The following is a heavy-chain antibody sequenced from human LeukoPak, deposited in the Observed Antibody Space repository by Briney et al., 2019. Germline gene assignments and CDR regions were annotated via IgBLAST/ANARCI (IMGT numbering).Heavy chain of an antibody. CDR3: ARGMSAVVPRAFDL. V-gene: IGHV3-30*03. D-gene: IGHD2-15*01. J-gene: IGHJ3*01. Sequence: PGGSLRLSCVASGFTFSKYGMHWVRQAPGKGLEWVAVISYDGNDKYYADSVKGRFTISRDNAKNSLYLQMNSLRAEDTAVYYCARGMSAVVPRAFDLWGQGTMVTVPS. CDR1: GFTFSKYG. CDR2: ISYDGNDK.